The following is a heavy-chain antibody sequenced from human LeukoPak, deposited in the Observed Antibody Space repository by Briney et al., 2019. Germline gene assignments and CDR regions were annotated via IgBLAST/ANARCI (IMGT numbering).Heavy chain of an antibody. CDR2: IWYDGSNK. V-gene: IGHV3-33*01. Sequence: GGSLRLSCAASGFTFSSYGMHWVRQAPGKGLEWVAVIWYDGSNKYYADSVKGRFTISRDNSKNTLYLQMNSLRAEDTAVYYCARGGSAYYDFWSGYYHDLTPFDYWGQGTLVTVSS. CDR3: ARGGSAYYDFWSGYYHDLTPFDY. D-gene: IGHD3-3*01. CDR1: GFTFSSYG. J-gene: IGHJ4*02.